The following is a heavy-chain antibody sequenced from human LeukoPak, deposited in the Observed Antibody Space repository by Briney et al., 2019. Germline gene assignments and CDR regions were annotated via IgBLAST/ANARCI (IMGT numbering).Heavy chain of an antibody. J-gene: IGHJ3*02. Sequence: GSLRLSCAASGFTFSSYWMSWVRQAPGKGLEWVANIKQDGSEKNYVDSVKGRFTISRDNAKNSLYLQMNSLRAEDTAVYYCATDSRIVGATGASDMWGRGTMVTVSS. CDR2: IKQDGSEK. CDR1: GFTFSSYW. CDR3: ATDSRIVGATGASDM. D-gene: IGHD1-26*01. V-gene: IGHV3-7*01.